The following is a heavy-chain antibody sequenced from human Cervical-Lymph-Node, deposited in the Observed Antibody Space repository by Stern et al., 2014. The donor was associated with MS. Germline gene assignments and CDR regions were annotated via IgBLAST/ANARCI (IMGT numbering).Heavy chain of an antibody. J-gene: IGHJ6*02. D-gene: IGHD2-2*02. CDR1: GYTFTSYA. Sequence: VQLVQSGSELKKPGASVKVSCQASGYTFTSYAMNWVRQAPGHGLEWMGWINTNTGNPTYAQGFTGRFVFSLDTSVSTAYLQISSLKAEDTAVYYCASPDAPAAINYYYYGMDVWGQGTTVTVSS. CDR3: ASPDAPAAINYYYYGMDV. CDR2: INTNTGNP. V-gene: IGHV7-4-1*02.